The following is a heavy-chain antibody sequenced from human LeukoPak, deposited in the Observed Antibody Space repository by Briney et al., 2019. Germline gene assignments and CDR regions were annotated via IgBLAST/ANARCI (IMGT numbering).Heavy chain of an antibody. J-gene: IGHJ6*02. V-gene: IGHV3-30*04. D-gene: IGHD3-22*01. CDR2: ISYVGRNN. CDR3: ARDVKSSGYYLELQHANYYGMDV. CDR1: GFTFSSYA. Sequence: PGGSLTLSCAASGFTFSSYAMHWVRQAPGKGLECVAVISYVGRNNYYADCVKGRFTISRANSKNTLYLQMNSLRAEDTAVYYCARDVKSSGYYLELQHANYYGMDVWGQGTTVTVSS.